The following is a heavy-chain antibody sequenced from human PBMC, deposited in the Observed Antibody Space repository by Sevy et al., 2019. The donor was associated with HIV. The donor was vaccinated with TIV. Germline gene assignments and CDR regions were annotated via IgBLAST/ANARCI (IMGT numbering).Heavy chain of an antibody. J-gene: IGHJ6*02. V-gene: IGHV5-51*01. D-gene: IGHD1-1*01. CDR1: GYRFTDYW. Sequence: GESLKISCKASGYRFTDYWIGWVRQMPGKGLEWMGIIYPGDSDTTYSPSFQGQVTISVDKSINTAYLQWSSPKASDTAIFYCARGARGTLPSYYYYPMDVWGQGTTVTVSS. CDR3: ARGARGTLPSYYYYPMDV. CDR2: IYPGDSDT.